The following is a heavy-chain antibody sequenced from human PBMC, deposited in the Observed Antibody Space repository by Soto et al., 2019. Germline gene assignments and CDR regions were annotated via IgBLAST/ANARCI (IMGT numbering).Heavy chain of an antibody. D-gene: IGHD1-26*01. CDR1: GLIVSDYY. V-gene: IGHV3-72*01. CDR2: TTNKANSYTT. CDR3: CGLAGAKEGFDY. J-gene: IGHJ4*02. Sequence: GGSLRLSCAASGLIVSDYYRDWVRQAPGKGLEWVGRTTNKANSYTTEYAASVKGRFTISRDDSKNSLYLQMNSLKTEDTAVYYCCGLAGAKEGFDYWGQGTPVTVSS.